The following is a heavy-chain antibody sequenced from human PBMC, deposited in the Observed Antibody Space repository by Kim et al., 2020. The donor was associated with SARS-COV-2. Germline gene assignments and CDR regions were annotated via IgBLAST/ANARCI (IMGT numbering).Heavy chain of an antibody. D-gene: IGHD3-22*01. CDR3: ARVIYYDSSGFAVYFDY. CDR1: GGSFSGYY. V-gene: IGHV4-34*01. Sequence: SETLSLTCAVYGGSFSGYYWSWIRQPPGKGLEWIGEINHSGSTNYNPSLKSRVTISVDTSKNQFSLKLSSVTAADTAVYYCARVIYYDSSGFAVYFDYWGQGTLVTVSS. J-gene: IGHJ4*02. CDR2: INHSGST.